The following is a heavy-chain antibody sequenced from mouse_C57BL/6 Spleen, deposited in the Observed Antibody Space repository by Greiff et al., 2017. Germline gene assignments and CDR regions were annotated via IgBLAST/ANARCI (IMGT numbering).Heavy chain of an antibody. CDR3: ARSSGYYFDY. V-gene: IGHV7-3*01. D-gene: IGHD2-2*01. J-gene: IGHJ2*01. CDR1: GFTFTDYY. CDR2: IRNKANGYTT. Sequence: EVKLVESGGGLVQPGGSLSLSCAASGFTFTDYYMSWVRQPPGKALEWLGFIRNKANGYTTEYSASVKGRFTISSENTQNIHYIQLNALGAEDSATYYYARSSGYYFDYWGQGTTLTVSS.